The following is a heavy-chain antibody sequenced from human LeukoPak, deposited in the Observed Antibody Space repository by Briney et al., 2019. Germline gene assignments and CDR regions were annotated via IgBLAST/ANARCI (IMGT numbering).Heavy chain of an antibody. CDR1: GYTLTELS. CDR2: FDPEDGET. D-gene: IGHD3-3*01. J-gene: IGHJ4*02. V-gene: IGHV1-24*01. Sequence: ASVKVSCKVSGYTLTELSMHWVRQAPGKGLEWMGGFDPEDGETIYAQKFRGRVTMTEDTSTDTAYMELSSLRSEDTAVYYCATGITIFGVVLWGALGYWGQGTLVTVSS. CDR3: ATGITIFGVVLWGALGY.